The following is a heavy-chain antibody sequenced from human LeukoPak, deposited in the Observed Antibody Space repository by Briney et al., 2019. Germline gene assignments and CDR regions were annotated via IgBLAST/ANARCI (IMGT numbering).Heavy chain of an antibody. Sequence: AGSMRLSCAASGFTFSSYAMSWVRQAPGKGLEWVSATSGSGGSTYYADSVKGRFTISRDNSKNTLYLQMNSLRAEDTAVYYCAKPWFGEQGVFDYWGQGTLVTVSS. V-gene: IGHV3-23*01. CDR3: AKPWFGEQGVFDY. CDR2: TSGSGGST. D-gene: IGHD3-10*01. CDR1: GFTFSSYA. J-gene: IGHJ4*02.